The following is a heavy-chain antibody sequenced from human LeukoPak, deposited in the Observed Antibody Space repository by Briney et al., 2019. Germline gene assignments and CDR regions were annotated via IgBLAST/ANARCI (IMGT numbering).Heavy chain of an antibody. CDR3: ARGGPGRDGYNLDY. CDR1: GGTFNTHA. J-gene: IGHJ4*02. CDR2: ITPVLHTT. Sequence: SVKVSCKVSGGTFNTHAISWVRQAPGQGLQWMGGITPVLHTTRFAQKFQGRVTFTTDGSTSTAYMELTSLTSDDSAVYFCARGGPGRDGYNLDYWGQGTLVTVSS. D-gene: IGHD5-24*01. V-gene: IGHV1-69*05.